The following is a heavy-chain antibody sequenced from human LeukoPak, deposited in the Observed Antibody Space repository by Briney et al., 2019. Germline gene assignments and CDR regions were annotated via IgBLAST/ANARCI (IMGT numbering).Heavy chain of an antibody. CDR3: ARSSYLAAEDY. D-gene: IGHD6-13*01. V-gene: IGHV4-59*12. Sequence: SETLSLTCTVSGGSISSYYWSWIRQPPGKGLEWIGYIYYSGSTNYNPSLKSRVTISVDTSKNQFSLKLSSVTAADTAVYYCARSSYLAAEDYWGQGTLVTVSS. CDR1: GGSISSYY. J-gene: IGHJ4*02. CDR2: IYYSGST.